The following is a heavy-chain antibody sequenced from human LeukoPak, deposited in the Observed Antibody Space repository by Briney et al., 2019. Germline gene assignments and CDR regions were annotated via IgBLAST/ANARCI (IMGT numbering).Heavy chain of an antibody. CDR1: GGSFSGYY. D-gene: IGHD5-18*01. Sequence: SETLSLTCAVYGGSFSGYYWSWIRQPPGKGLEWIGEINHSGSTNYNPSLKGRVTISVDTSKNQFSLKLSSVTAADTAVYYCARGLRYSYGYFDYWGQGTLVTVSS. V-gene: IGHV4-34*01. CDR3: ARGLRYSYGYFDY. J-gene: IGHJ4*02. CDR2: INHSGST.